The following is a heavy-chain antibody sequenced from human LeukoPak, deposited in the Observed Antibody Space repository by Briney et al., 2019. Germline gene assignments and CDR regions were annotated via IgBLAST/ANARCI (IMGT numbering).Heavy chain of an antibody. Sequence: GALRLSCAASGFTFSSYAMSWVRQAPGKGLEWVSAISGSGGSTYYADSVKGRFTISRDNSKNTLYLQMNSLRAEDTAVYYCAKSQGYYDSSGYPYYFDYWGQGTLVTVSS. V-gene: IGHV3-23*01. CDR3: AKSQGYYDSSGYPYYFDY. CDR2: ISGSGGST. CDR1: GFTFSSYA. J-gene: IGHJ4*02. D-gene: IGHD3-22*01.